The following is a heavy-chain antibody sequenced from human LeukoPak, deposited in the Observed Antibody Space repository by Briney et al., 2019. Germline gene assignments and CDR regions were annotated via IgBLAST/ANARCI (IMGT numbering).Heavy chain of an antibody. CDR1: GFTFSSYS. D-gene: IGHD6-25*01. J-gene: IGHJ4*02. CDR3: ASFRPLSGAAYGY. V-gene: IGHV3-21*01. CDR2: ISSSSYI. Sequence: GSLRLSCAASGFTFSSYSMNWVRQAPGKGLEWVSSISSSSYIYYADSVKGRFTISRDNAKNSLYLQMNSLRAEDTAVYYCASFRPLSGAAYGYWGQGTLVTVSS.